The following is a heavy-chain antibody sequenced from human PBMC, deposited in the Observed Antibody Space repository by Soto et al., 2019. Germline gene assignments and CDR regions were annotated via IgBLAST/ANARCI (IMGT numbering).Heavy chain of an antibody. J-gene: IGHJ6*03. CDR1: GYIFDTYW. D-gene: IGHD6-6*01. V-gene: IGHV5-51*01. CDR3: ARQGVWQVVNSAMDV. Sequence: GESLKISCKASGYIFDTYWIGWVRQMPGKGLEWMGIIYPADSDIRYSPSFEGQVTISSDKSINTAYLQWSSLEASDIAIYYFARQGVWQVVNSAMDVWGKGTTVTVSS. CDR2: IYPADSDI.